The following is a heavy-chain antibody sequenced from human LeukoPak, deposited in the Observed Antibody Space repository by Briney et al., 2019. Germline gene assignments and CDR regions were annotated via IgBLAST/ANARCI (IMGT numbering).Heavy chain of an antibody. CDR2: ISSSSSHK. CDR3: ARSAAGTYY. V-gene: IGHV3-21*01. D-gene: IGHD1-1*01. J-gene: IGHJ4*02. CDR1: GXTFSSYS. Sequence: GGSLRLSCVASGXTFSSYSMNWVRQAPGKGLEWVSSISSSSSHKYYTDSVKGRFTISRDNAKNSLYLQMNSLRAEDTAVYYCARSAAGTYYWGQGSLVTVSS.